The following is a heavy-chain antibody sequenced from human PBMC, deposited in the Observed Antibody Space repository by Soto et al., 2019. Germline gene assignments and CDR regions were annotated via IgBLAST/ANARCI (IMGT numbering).Heavy chain of an antibody. J-gene: IGHJ4*02. CDR3: ARSPRSSPYFDY. CDR1: GYTFSNFW. CDR2: TYPGDHET. D-gene: IGHD6-13*01. Sequence: ESLKISCRCSGYTFSNFWIAWVRHLPGKGLEWMGITYPGDHETRYSPSFHGKVTISADKSINTAYLQWSSLEASDSAFYYCARSPRSSPYFDYWGQGALVTVSS. V-gene: IGHV5-51*01.